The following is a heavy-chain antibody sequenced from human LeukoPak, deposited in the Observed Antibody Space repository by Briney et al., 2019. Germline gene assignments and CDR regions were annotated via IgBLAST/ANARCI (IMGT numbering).Heavy chain of an antibody. D-gene: IGHD3-22*01. J-gene: IGHJ4*02. V-gene: IGHV4-34*01. Sequence: PSETLSLTCAVYGGSFSGYYWSWIRQPPGKGLEWIGEINHSGSTNYNPSLKSRVTISVDTSKNQFSLKLSSVTAADTAVYYCARAPGYYYDSRYYSDYWGQGTLVTVSS. CDR3: ARAPGYYYDSRYYSDY. CDR1: GGSFSGYY. CDR2: INHSGST.